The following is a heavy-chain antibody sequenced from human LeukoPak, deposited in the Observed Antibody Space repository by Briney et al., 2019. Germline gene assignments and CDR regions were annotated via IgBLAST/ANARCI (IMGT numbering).Heavy chain of an antibody. CDR3: AGVLRVEMVVNY. CDR1: GGSISSFY. V-gene: IGHV4-59*01. J-gene: IGHJ4*02. D-gene: IGHD3-22*01. CDR2: MHSSGNT. Sequence: SETLSLTCTVSGGSISSFYWGWIRQPPGKGLEWIGHMHSSGNTNYNPSLKSRVTMSVDTSKNQFSLKSSSVTAADTAIYWCAGVLRVEMVVNYWGQGTLVTVSS.